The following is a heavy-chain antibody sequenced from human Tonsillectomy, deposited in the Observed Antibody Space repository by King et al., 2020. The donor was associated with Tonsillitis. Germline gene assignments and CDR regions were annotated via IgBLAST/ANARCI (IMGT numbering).Heavy chain of an antibody. J-gene: IGHJ3*02. V-gene: IGHV3-23*04. Sequence: VQLVESGGGLGQPGGSLRLSCAASGFTFRTYAMSWVRQAPGKGLEWVSAISGSGGTTSYADSVKGRFTISRDNSENTLYLQMNSLRTEDTAFYYCAKILLPGGRRGAEDAFDIW. D-gene: IGHD2/OR15-2a*01. CDR3: AKILLPGGRRGAEDAFDI. CDR1: GFTFRTYA. CDR2: ISGSGGTT.